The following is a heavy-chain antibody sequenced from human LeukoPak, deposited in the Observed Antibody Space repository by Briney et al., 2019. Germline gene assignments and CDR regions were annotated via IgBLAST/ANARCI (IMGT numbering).Heavy chain of an antibody. D-gene: IGHD3-22*01. CDR2: INHSGST. V-gene: IGHV4-34*01. Sequence: SSETLSLTCAVHGGSFSGYYWSWIRQPPGRGLEWIGEINHSGSTNYNPSLKSRVTISVDTSKNQFSLKLSSVTAADTAVYYCAREEDYYDSSGYYSNLWGQGTLVTVSS. CDR1: GGSFSGYY. J-gene: IGHJ5*02. CDR3: AREEDYYDSSGYYSNL.